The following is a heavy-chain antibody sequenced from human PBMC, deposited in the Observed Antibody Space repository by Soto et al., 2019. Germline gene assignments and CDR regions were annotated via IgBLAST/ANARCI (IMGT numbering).Heavy chain of an antibody. J-gene: IGHJ4*02. V-gene: IGHV4-39*01. CDR2: IYYSGST. D-gene: IGHD3-9*01. CDR1: GGSISSSSYY. CDR3: ARRTRYFDWPGGELYYFDY. Sequence: SETLSLTCTVSGGSISSSSYYWGWIRQPPGKGLEWIGSIYYSGSTYYNPSLKSRVTISVDTSKNQFSLKLSTVTAADTAVYYCARRTRYFDWPGGELYYFDYWGQGTLVTVSS.